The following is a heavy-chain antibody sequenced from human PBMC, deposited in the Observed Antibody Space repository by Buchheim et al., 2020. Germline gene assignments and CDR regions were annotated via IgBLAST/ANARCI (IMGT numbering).Heavy chain of an antibody. CDR3: ATWRDYYLDSSGYYYPSGGFDP. CDR2: ISSSGSTI. Sequence: QVQLVKSGGGLVKPGGSLRLSCAASGFTFTDYYMSWIRQAPGKGLEWVAYISSSGSTIYYADSVKGRFTISRDNAKNSLYLQMNSLRAEDTAVYYCATWRDYYLDSSGYYYPSGGFDPWGQGTL. D-gene: IGHD3-22*01. CDR1: GFTFTDYY. J-gene: IGHJ5*02. V-gene: IGHV3-11*01.